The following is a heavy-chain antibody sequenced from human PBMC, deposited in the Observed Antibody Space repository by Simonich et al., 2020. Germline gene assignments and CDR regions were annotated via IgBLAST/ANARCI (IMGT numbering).Heavy chain of an antibody. Sequence: QVQLVESGGGVVQPGRSLRLSCAASGFTFSSYAMHWVRQAPGKGLEGVAVISYDGSNKYYADSVKGRFTISRDNSKNTLYLQMNSLRAEDTAVYYCARANFDYWGQGTLVTVSS. CDR2: ISYDGSNK. CDR3: ARANFDY. J-gene: IGHJ4*02. CDR1: GFTFSSYA. V-gene: IGHV3-30*07.